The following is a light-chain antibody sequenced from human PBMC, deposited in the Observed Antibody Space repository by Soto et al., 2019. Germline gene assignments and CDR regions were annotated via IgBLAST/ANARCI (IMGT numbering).Light chain of an antibody. CDR2: GAS. J-gene: IGKJ4*01. V-gene: IGKV3-15*01. Sequence: IVMTQSPVTLSVSPGERATLSCRASQSISSNLAWYQQKPGRAPRLLIHGASTRATGIPARFSGSGSGTEFSLTISSLQSEDLADYYCQQYNNWPLTFGGGTKVEIK. CDR1: QSISSN. CDR3: QQYNNWPLT.